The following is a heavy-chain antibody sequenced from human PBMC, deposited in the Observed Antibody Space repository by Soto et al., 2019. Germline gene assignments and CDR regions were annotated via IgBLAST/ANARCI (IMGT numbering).Heavy chain of an antibody. CDR2: INHSGST. CDR1: GGSFSGYY. J-gene: IGHJ6*02. V-gene: IGHV4-34*01. Sequence: SETLSLTCAVYGGSFSGYYWSWIRQPPGKGLEWIGEINHSGSTNYNPSLKSRVTISVDTSKNQFSLKLSSVTAADTAVYYCARGRYCSSTSCYLHYGMDVWGQGTTVTVSS. D-gene: IGHD2-2*01. CDR3: ARGRYCSSTSCYLHYGMDV.